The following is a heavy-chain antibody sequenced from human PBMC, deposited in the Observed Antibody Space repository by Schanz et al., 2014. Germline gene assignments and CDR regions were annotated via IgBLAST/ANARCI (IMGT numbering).Heavy chain of an antibody. V-gene: IGHV3-30*02. CDR1: GFTFSSYG. J-gene: IGHJ5*02. CDR3: AKDQLANYRGSGYNWFDP. Sequence: QVQLVESGGGVVQPGGSLRLSCAASGFTFSSYGMHWVRQAPGKGLEWVTFIRFDGSDKYCADSVKGRFSVSRDNSKNTLYLQMNSLRADDTAVYYCAKDQLANYRGSGYNWFDPWGQGTLVTVSS. CDR2: IRFDGSDK. D-gene: IGHD3-10*01.